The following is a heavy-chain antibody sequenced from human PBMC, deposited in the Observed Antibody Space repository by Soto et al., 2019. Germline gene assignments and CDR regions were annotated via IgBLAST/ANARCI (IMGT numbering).Heavy chain of an antibody. V-gene: IGHV4-30-4*01. Sequence: SETLSVTCTFSGGSISSGDYDWSWIRQPRGKGLEWIGYLYYSGSTYYNPSLKSRVTISVDTSKNQFSLKLSSVTAADTAVYYCARVMNEIVVVPAALIDYWGQGTLVTVSS. D-gene: IGHD2-2*01. J-gene: IGHJ4*02. CDR3: ARVMNEIVVVPAALIDY. CDR2: LYYSGST. CDR1: GGSISSGDYD.